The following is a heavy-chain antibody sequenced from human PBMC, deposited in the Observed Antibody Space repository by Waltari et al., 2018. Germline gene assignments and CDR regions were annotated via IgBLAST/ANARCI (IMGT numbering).Heavy chain of an antibody. CDR1: GYSFTSYW. Sequence: EVQLVQSGEEVKKPGESLKISCKGSGYSFTSYWIGWVGQMPGKGLEWMGIIYPGDSDTRYSPSFQGQVTISADKSISTAYLQWSSLKASDTAMYYCARHVSVNGEIFWDAFDIWGQGTMVTVSS. CDR3: ARHVSVNGEIFWDAFDI. J-gene: IGHJ3*02. V-gene: IGHV5-51*01. D-gene: IGHD3-3*01. CDR2: IYPGDSDT.